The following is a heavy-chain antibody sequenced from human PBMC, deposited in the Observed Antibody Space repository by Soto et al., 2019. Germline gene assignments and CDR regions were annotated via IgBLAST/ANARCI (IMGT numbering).Heavy chain of an antibody. CDR2: ISGSGGST. Sequence: GGSLRLSCAASGFTFSSYAMSLVRQAPGKGLEWVSAISGSGGSTYYADSVKGRFTISRDNSKNTLYLQMNSLRAEDTAVYYCATYDFWSGYYSPDFEYWGQGTLVTVS. J-gene: IGHJ4*02. CDR1: GFTFSSYA. V-gene: IGHV3-23*01. D-gene: IGHD3-3*01. CDR3: ATYDFWSGYYSPDFEY.